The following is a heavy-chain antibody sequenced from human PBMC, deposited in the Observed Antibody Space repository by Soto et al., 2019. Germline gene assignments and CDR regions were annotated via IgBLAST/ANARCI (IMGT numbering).Heavy chain of an antibody. J-gene: IGHJ5*02. CDR3: ARSVFP. CDR2: IYYSGHT. V-gene: IGHV4-31*03. CDR1: GGSISSGGYY. Sequence: QVQLQESGPGLVKPSQTLSLTCTVSGGSISSGGYYWSWIRQHPGKALEWIGYIYYSGHTYYNPSPXSXXTISLDTSTHQFSLNRSSVSAADPAVYYCARSVFPWGQGTLVTVSS.